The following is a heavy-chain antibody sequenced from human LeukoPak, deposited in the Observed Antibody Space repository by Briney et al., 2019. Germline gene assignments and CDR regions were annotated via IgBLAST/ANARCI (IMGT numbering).Heavy chain of an antibody. D-gene: IGHD5-24*01. J-gene: IGHJ4*02. CDR3: ARGELPRY. V-gene: IGHV1-18*01. CDR1: GGTFSSFV. CDR2: ISAYNGNT. Sequence: ASVKVSCKASGGTFSSFVINWVRQAPGQGLEWMGWISAYNGNTNYAQKLQGRVTMTTDTSMSTAYMELRSLRSDDTAVYYCARGELPRYWGQGTLVTVSS.